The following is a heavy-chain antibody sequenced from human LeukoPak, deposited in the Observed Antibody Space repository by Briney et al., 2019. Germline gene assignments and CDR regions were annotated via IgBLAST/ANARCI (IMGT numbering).Heavy chain of an antibody. V-gene: IGHV4-30-2*01. CDR3: ARASGGYWYFDL. CDR2: IYHSGST. J-gene: IGHJ2*01. D-gene: IGHD4-23*01. CDR1: GGSISSGGYS. Sequence: SETLSRTCAVSGGSISSGGYSWSWIRQPPGTGLEWIGYIYHSGSTYYNPSLKSRVTISVDRSKNQFSLKLSSVTAADTAVYCCARASGGYWYFDLWGRGTLVTVSS.